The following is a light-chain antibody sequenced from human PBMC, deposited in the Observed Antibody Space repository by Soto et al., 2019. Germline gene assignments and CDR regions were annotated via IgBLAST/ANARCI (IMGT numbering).Light chain of an antibody. Sequence: EIVLTQSPATLSLSPGERATLSCRASQSVSSYLAWYQQKPGQAPRLLIYDASNRATGIPARFSVSGSGTDFTLTISSLEPDDVAVYYCQQRSDWPSTFGGGTKVQTK. CDR3: QQRSDWPST. CDR1: QSVSSY. CDR2: DAS. J-gene: IGKJ4*01. V-gene: IGKV3-11*01.